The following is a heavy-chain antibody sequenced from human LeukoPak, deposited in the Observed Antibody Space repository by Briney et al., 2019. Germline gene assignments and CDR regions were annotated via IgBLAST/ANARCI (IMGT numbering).Heavy chain of an antibody. D-gene: IGHD6-19*01. Sequence: PGGSLRLSCVASGFTFSSYAMSWVRQAPGKGMEWVSGISGSGGSTYYADSVKGRFTVSRDNSKNTLFLQINSLRAEDTAVYHCAKGDRSSSAWSHYWGQGTLVTVSS. V-gene: IGHV3-23*01. J-gene: IGHJ4*02. CDR3: AKGDRSSSAWSHY. CDR2: ISGSGGST. CDR1: GFTFSSYA.